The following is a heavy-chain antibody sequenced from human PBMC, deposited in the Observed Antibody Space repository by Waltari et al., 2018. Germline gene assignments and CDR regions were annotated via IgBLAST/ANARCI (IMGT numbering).Heavy chain of an antibody. Sequence: QVQLQESGPSLLKPSETLSPICTVSGGSIRGFYWSWVRQPPGKVLDWIGYIYYTGSTNFNPSLTRRVTMSVDTSKNQFSLKLSSVTAADTAFYYCARGGGGDWEWFDPWGQGTLVTVSS. D-gene: IGHD2-21*02. V-gene: IGHV4-59*01. CDR3: ARGGGGDWEWFDP. CDR1: GGSIRGFY. CDR2: IYYTGST. J-gene: IGHJ5*02.